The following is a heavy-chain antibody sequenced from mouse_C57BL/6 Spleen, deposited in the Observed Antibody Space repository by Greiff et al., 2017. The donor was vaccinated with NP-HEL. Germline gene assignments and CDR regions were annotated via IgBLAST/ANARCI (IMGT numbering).Heavy chain of an antibody. CDR3: ARQEWLTWFAY. CDR2: ISSGSSTI. V-gene: IGHV5-17*01. J-gene: IGHJ3*01. Sequence: EVLLVESGGGLVKPGGSLKLSCAASGFTFSDYGMHWVRQAPEKGLEWVAYISSGSSTIYYADTVKGRFTISRDNAKNTLFLQMTSLRSEDTAMYYCARQEWLTWFAYWGQGTLVTVSA. D-gene: IGHD2-2*01. CDR1: GFTFSDYG.